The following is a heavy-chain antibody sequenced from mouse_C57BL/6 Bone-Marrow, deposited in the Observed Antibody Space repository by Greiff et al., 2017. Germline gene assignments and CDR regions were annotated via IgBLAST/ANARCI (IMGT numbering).Heavy chain of an antibody. D-gene: IGHD6-1*01. V-gene: IGHV1-72*01. CDR3: ARSAVEGYFDV. J-gene: IGHJ1*03. CDR1: GYTFTSYW. CDR2: IDPNSGGT. Sequence: VQLQQPGAELVKPGASVKLSCKASGYTFTSYWMHWVKQRPGRGLEWIGRIDPNSGGTKDNEKFKSKATLTVDKPSSTAYMQLSSLTSEDSAVYYCARSAVEGYFDVWGTGTTVTVSS.